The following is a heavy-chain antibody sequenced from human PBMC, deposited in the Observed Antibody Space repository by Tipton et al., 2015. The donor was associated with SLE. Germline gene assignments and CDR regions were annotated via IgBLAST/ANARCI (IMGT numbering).Heavy chain of an antibody. J-gene: IGHJ4*02. D-gene: IGHD5-18*01. CDR2: ISYDGSNK. V-gene: IGHV3-30-3*01. CDR3: AKEGYSYGTYFDY. CDR1: GFTFRSYA. Sequence: SLRLSCAASGFTFRSYAMHWVRQAPGKGLEWVAVISYDGSNKYYADSVKGRFTISRDNSKNTLYMQMNSLRAEDTAVYYCAKEGYSYGTYFDYWGQGTLVTVSS.